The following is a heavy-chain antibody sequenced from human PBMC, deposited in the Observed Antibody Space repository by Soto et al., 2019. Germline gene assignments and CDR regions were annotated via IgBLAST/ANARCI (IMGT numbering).Heavy chain of an antibody. J-gene: IGHJ4*02. CDR2: IYYSGST. CDR1: GGSISSGDYY. Sequence: QVQLQESGPGLVKPSQTLSLTCTVSGGSISSGDYYWSWIRQPPGKGLEWSGYIYYSGSTYYNPSXXGRVTRSVDTXXNXFXRKLTSVTAADTAVYYCARVPYYYDSSGYSPPHFDYWGPGTLVTVSS. CDR3: ARVPYYYDSSGYSPPHFDY. V-gene: IGHV4-30-4*01. D-gene: IGHD3-22*01.